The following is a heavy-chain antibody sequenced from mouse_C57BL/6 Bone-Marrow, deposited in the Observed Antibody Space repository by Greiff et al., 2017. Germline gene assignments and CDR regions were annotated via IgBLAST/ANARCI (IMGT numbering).Heavy chain of an antibody. CDR3: ARRDWNYYGSSYDY. CDR2: IYPRSGNT. V-gene: IGHV1-81*01. D-gene: IGHD1-1*01. Sequence: VKLMESGAELARPGASVKLSCKASGYTFTSYGISWVKQRTGQGLEWIGEIYPRSGNTYYNEKFKGKATLTADKSSSTAYMELRSLTSEDSAVYFCARRDWNYYGSSYDYWGQGTTLTVSS. CDR1: GYTFTSYG. J-gene: IGHJ2*01.